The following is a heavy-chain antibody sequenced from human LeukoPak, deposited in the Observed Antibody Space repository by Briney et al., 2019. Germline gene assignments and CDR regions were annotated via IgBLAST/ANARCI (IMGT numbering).Heavy chain of an antibody. V-gene: IGHV4-34*12. Sequence: SETRSLTCVVYGESFSGYYWTWIRQPPGKGLEWIGEIIDTGSTKYNSSLKSRVTISVDTSKNEFSLNLTSVTAADTAVYYCARVVQSTDSSGLYLPEYFQHWGQGTLVTVSS. CDR3: ARVVQSTDSSGLYLPEYFQH. CDR1: GESFSGYY. D-gene: IGHD3-22*01. CDR2: IIDTGST. J-gene: IGHJ1*01.